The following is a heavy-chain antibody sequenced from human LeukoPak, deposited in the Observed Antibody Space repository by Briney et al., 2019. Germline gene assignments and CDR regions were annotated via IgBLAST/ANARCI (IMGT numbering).Heavy chain of an antibody. CDR3: ARDLGYSSSRVENWFDP. J-gene: IGHJ5*02. Sequence: PSETLSLTCTVSGGSISSYYWSWIRQPPGKGLEWIGYIYYSGSTNYNPSLKSRVTISVDTSKNQFSLKLSSVTAADTAVYYCARDLGYSSSRVENWFDPWGQGTLVTVS. V-gene: IGHV4-59*01. D-gene: IGHD6-13*01. CDR2: IYYSGST. CDR1: GGSISSYY.